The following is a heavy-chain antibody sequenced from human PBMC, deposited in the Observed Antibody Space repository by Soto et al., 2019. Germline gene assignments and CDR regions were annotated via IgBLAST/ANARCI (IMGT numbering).Heavy chain of an antibody. CDR3: AKFLGFGESNYYYYYMDV. CDR1: GFTFSSYA. V-gene: IGHV3-23*01. D-gene: IGHD3-10*01. CDR2: ISGSGGST. J-gene: IGHJ6*03. Sequence: EVQLLESGGGLVQPGGSLRLSCAASGFTFSSYAMSWVRQAPGKGLEWVSAISGSGGSTYYADSVKGRFTISRDNSKNTLYLQMNSVRAEDTAVYYCAKFLGFGESNYYYYYMDVWGKGTTVTVSS.